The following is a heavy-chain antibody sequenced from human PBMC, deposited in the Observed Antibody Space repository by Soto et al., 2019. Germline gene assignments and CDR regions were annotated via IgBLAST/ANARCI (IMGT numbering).Heavy chain of an antibody. V-gene: IGHV3-30*18. CDR1: GFTFSSYG. D-gene: IGHD6-13*01. CDR3: AKDPPMETGYSSSWYLPHFDY. Sequence: QVQLVESGGGVVQPGRSLRLSCAASGFTFSSYGMHWVRQAPGKGLEWVAVISYDGSNKYYADSVKGRFTISRDNSKNTLYLQMNSLRAEDTAVYYCAKDPPMETGYSSSWYLPHFDYWGQGTLVTVSS. CDR2: ISYDGSNK. J-gene: IGHJ4*02.